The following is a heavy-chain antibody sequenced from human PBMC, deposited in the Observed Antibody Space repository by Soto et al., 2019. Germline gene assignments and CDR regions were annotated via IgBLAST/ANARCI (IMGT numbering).Heavy chain of an antibody. V-gene: IGHV4-59*01. D-gene: IGHD3-10*01. J-gene: IGHJ6*02. CDR1: GGSIISYY. CDR3: ASSGGSGSYYHVPGYYGMDV. Sequence: SEPLSLTCTVSGGSIISYYWIWIRQPPGKGLEWIGYIYYSGSTNYNPSLKSRVTISVDTSKNQFSLKLSSVTAADTAVYYCASSGGSGSYYHVPGYYGMDVWGQGTTVTVSS. CDR2: IYYSGST.